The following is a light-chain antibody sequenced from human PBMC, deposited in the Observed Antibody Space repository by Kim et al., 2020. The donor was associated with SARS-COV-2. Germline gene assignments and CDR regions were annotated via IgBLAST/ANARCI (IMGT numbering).Light chain of an antibody. V-gene: IGLV1-40*01. J-gene: IGLJ1*01. CDR2: GQS. CDR3: QSYDSSLGGSGV. Sequence: VTIYCTCSSSKIGAGYDVHWYQQLPAPAPKLLIYGQSNRPSGVTDRFSGAKYGTSASLAITGLQAEDEADYYCQSYDSSLGGSGVFGTGTKVTVL. CDR1: SSKIGAGYD.